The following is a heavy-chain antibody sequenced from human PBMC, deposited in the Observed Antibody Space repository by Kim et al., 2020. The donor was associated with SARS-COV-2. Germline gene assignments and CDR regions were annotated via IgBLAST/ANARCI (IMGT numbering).Heavy chain of an antibody. D-gene: IGHD1-1*01. Sequence: ASVKVSCRPSGYTFNDYFIHWVRQAPGQGLEWMGWVSPNSGNTRSPQKFQGRVTMTRDTSINTAFMQLGSLTFDDTAIYFCAHRPGVDDLSIWVRGTLVT. CDR3: AHRPGVDDLSI. CDR2: VSPNSGNT. J-gene: IGHJ1*01. CDR1: GYTFNDYF. V-gene: IGHV1-2*02.